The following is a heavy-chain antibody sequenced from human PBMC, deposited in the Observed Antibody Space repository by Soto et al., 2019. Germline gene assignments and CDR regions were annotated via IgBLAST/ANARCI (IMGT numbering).Heavy chain of an antibody. Sequence: PSQALSLTCAISGDSVSSDTTAWNWIRQSPSRGLEWLGRTYFRSEWYHDYAVSVKGRITIRPDASKNQFSLHLNYVTPEDTAVYYCARGTGNYIDYWGQGTLVTVSS. J-gene: IGHJ4*02. CDR3: ARGTGNYIDY. CDR1: GDSVSSDTTA. V-gene: IGHV6-1*01. CDR2: TYFRSEWYH. D-gene: IGHD3-9*01.